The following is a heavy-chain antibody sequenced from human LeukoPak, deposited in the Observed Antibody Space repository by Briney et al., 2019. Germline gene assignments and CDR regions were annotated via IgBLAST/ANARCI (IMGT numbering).Heavy chain of an antibody. V-gene: IGHV3-23*01. CDR3: SGDPNGDYVGAFDM. D-gene: IGHD4-17*01. CDR2: IRGGGDTK. CDR1: GFTFSNHA. J-gene: IGHJ3*02. Sequence: GESLRLSCTASGFTFSNHATTWVRQAPGKGLEWVASIRGGGDTKYYADSVKGRFTISRDNSKNTLFLQMNSLRGEDTAVYYCSGDPNGDYVGAFDMWGPGTMVTVSS.